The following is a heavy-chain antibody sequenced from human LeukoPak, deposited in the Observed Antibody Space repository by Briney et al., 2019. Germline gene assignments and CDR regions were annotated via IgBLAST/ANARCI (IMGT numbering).Heavy chain of an antibody. CDR2: IYYSGST. V-gene: IGHV4-31*03. CDR1: GGSISSGGYY. CDR3: ARAGRITIFGVVIIGGRTRYGMDV. D-gene: IGHD3-3*01. J-gene: IGHJ6*02. Sequence: PSETLSLTCTVSGGSISSGGYYWSWIRQHPGKGLEWIGYIYYSGSTYYNPSLKSRVTISVDTSKNQFSLKLSSVTAADTAVYYCARAGRITIFGVVIIGGRTRYGMDVWGQGTTVTVSS.